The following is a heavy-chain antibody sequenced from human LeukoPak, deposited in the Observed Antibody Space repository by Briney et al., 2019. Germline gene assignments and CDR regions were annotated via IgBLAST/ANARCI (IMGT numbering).Heavy chain of an antibody. CDR3: AKDKRGATMVRGAPLDY. CDR1: GYTFTSYD. V-gene: IGHV1-8*01. J-gene: IGHJ4*02. CDR2: MNPNSGNT. D-gene: IGHD3-10*01. Sequence: ASVKVSCKASGYTFTSYDINWVRQATGQGLEWMGWMNPNSGNTGYAQKFQGRVTMTRNTSISTAYMELSSLRSEDTAVYYCAKDKRGATMVRGAPLDYWGQGTLVTVSS.